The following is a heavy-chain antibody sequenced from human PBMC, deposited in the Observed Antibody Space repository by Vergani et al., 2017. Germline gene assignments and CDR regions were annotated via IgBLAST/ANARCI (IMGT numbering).Heavy chain of an antibody. Sequence: QVQLVQSGAEVKKPGASVKVSCKASGYTFTGYYMHWVRQAPGQGLEWMGWINPNSGGTNYAQKFQGRVTMTRDTSISTAYMELSRLRSDDTAVYYCARDAYYYGSGSGNYGIDVWGQGTTVTVSS. V-gene: IGHV1-2*02. D-gene: IGHD3-10*01. CDR1: GYTFTGYY. CDR3: ARDAYYYGSGSGNYGIDV. CDR2: INPNSGGT. J-gene: IGHJ6*02.